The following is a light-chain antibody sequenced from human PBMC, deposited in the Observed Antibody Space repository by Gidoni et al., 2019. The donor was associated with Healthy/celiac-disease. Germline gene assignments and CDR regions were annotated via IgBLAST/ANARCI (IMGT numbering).Light chain of an antibody. V-gene: IGKV2-29*02. CDR2: EVS. CDR1: HSHMHSDGETY. Sequence: DIAMTQIPPSLSVTPGQPASISRKSSHSHMHSDGETYLYWYLQKPGQSPLLLIYEVSSRFSGVPVRFSGCGTGTDFTLKIRGVEAEDVWVYYCMQSIHLPHTFGQGTKLEIK. J-gene: IGKJ2*01. CDR3: MQSIHLPHT.